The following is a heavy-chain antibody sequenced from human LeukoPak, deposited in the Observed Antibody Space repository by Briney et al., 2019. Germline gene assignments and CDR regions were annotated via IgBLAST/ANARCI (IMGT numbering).Heavy chain of an antibody. D-gene: IGHD3-22*01. J-gene: IGHJ4*02. V-gene: IGHV3-21*01. Sequence: GGSLRLSCAASGFTFSSHSMNWVRQAPGKGLEWVSSISSSTNYIYYADSVKGRFTISRDNAENSLYLQMNSLRAEDTAVYYCVREAHTYYYDIFDYWGQGTLVTVSS. CDR1: GFTFSSHS. CDR3: VREAHTYYYDIFDY. CDR2: ISSSTNYI.